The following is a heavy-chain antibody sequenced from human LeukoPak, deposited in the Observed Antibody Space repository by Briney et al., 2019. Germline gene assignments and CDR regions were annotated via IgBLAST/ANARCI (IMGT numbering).Heavy chain of an antibody. CDR2: ISGYNGNT. J-gene: IGHJ3*02. CDR1: GYTFTSYG. CDR3: ARDTHRTSDAFDI. V-gene: IGHV1-18*01. Sequence: ASVKVSCKASGYTFTSYGITWVRQAPGQGLEWMGWISGYNGNTNYAQKLQGRVTMTTDTSTSTAYMELRSLRSDDTAVYYCARDTHRTSDAFDIWGQGTMVTVSS.